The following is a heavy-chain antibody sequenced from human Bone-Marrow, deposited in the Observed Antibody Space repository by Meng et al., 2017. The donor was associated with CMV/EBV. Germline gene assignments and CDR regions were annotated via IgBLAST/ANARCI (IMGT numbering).Heavy chain of an antibody. Sequence: QVQLVLSGSELKKPGASVKVSCKASGCIFTNYAMNWVRQAPGQGLEWMGWMNPNSGNTDYAQKFQGRVTMTRNISKSTAYMDLSSLRSEDTAVYYCATGVADFEYWGQGTLVTVSS. J-gene: IGHJ4*02. D-gene: IGHD6-19*01. CDR2: MNPNSGNT. V-gene: IGHV1-8*01. CDR3: ATGVADFEY. CDR1: GCIFTNYA.